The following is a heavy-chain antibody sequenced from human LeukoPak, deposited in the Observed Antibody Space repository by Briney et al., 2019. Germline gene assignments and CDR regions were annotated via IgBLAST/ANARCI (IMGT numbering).Heavy chain of an antibody. CDR3: ARSIFGVVTDPGY. J-gene: IGHJ4*02. CDR1: GYTFTSYY. V-gene: IGHV1-46*01. D-gene: IGHD3-3*01. CDR2: INPSGGST. Sequence: ASVKASCKASGYTFTSYYMHWVRQAPGQGLEWMGIINPSGGSTSYAQKFQGRVTMTRDMSTSTVYMELSSLRSEDTAVYYCARSIFGVVTDPGYWGQGTLVTVSS.